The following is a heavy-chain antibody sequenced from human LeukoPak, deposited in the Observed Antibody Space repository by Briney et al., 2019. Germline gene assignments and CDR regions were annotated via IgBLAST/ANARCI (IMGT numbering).Heavy chain of an antibody. Sequence: GGSLRLSCAASGFTFSSYWMSWVRQAPGKGLEWVANIKQDGSEKYYVDSVKGRFTISRDNSKNTLYLQMDSLRVEDTAVYYCARHRADGYDYGDYFDYWGQGTLVTVSS. D-gene: IGHD4/OR15-4a*01. V-gene: IGHV3-7*01. J-gene: IGHJ4*02. CDR3: ARHRADGYDYGDYFDY. CDR1: GFTFSSYW. CDR2: IKQDGSEK.